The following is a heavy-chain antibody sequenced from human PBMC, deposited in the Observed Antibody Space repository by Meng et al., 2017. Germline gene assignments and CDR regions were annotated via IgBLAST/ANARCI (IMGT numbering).Heavy chain of an antibody. Sequence: GGSLRLSCAASGFTFSSYWMSWVRQAPGKGLEWVANIKQDGSEKYYVDSVKGRFTISRENAKNSLYLQMNSLRAEDTAVYYCARDDYYDSSGYYSGGDYWGQGTLVTVSS. V-gene: IGHV3-7*01. J-gene: IGHJ4*02. CDR2: IKQDGSEK. CDR3: ARDDYYDSSGYYSGGDY. D-gene: IGHD3-22*01. CDR1: GFTFSSYW.